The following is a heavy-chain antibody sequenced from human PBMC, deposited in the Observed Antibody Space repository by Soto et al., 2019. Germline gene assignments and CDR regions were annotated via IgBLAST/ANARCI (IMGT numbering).Heavy chain of an antibody. CDR2: ISSSGSTI. CDR1: GFTFSDYY. Sequence: GGSLRLSCAASGFTFSDYYMSWIRQAPGKGLEWVSYISSSGSTIYYADSVKGRFTISRDNAKNSLYLQMNSLRAEDTAVYYCARDLRSSSWYYYYYGMDVWGQGTTVNVSS. V-gene: IGHV3-11*01. CDR3: ARDLRSSSWYYYYYGMDV. D-gene: IGHD6-13*01. J-gene: IGHJ6*02.